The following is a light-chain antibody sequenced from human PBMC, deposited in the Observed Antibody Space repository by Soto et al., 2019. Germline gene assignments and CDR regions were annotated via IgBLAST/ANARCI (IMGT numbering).Light chain of an antibody. CDR1: QSIRNY. CDR3: QQSYSTPRIT. J-gene: IGKJ5*01. V-gene: IGKV1-39*01. CDR2: AAS. Sequence: IQMTKFTSSLSASVRDRVTITCRASQSIRNYLNWYQQKPGKAPKLLTYAASSLQSGVPSRFSGRGSGTDFTLTISSLLPEDFATYYWQQSYSTPRITFGQGTRLEI.